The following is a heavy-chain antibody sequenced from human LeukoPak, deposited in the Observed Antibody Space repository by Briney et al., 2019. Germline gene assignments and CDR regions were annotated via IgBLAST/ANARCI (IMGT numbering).Heavy chain of an antibody. Sequence: GGSLRLSCAASGFTFRSHWMSWVRQAPGKGLEWVANIKQDGSEKYYVDSVKGRFTISRDNAKNSLYLQMNSLRVEDTAPYYCAKSVAIYFYYGLDVWGQGTTVTVSS. CDR2: IKQDGSEK. J-gene: IGHJ6*02. V-gene: IGHV3-7*03. CDR1: GFTFRSHW. CDR3: AKSVAIYFYYGLDV. D-gene: IGHD3-3*01.